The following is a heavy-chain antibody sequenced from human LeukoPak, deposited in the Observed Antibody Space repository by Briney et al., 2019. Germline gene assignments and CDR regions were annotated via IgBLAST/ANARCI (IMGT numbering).Heavy chain of an antibody. Sequence: GWSLRLSCAASGFTFSSYSMNWVRQTPGKGLEWVSSISSSSSYIYYADSVKGRFTISRDNAKNSLYLQMNSLRAEDTAVYYCASGYDFWSGYYDYWGQGTLVTVSS. J-gene: IGHJ4*02. V-gene: IGHV3-21*01. D-gene: IGHD3-3*01. CDR3: ASGYDFWSGYYDY. CDR1: GFTFSSYS. CDR2: ISSSSSYI.